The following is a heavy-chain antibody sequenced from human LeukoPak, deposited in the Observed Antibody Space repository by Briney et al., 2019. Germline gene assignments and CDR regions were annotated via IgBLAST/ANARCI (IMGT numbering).Heavy chain of an antibody. J-gene: IGHJ4*02. D-gene: IGHD3-3*01. CDR1: GGSISSYY. V-gene: IGHV4-4*07. CDR2: VYTSGST. Sequence: PSETLCLTCTVSGGSISSYYWSWIRQPAGKGLEWIGRVYTSGSTTYNPSLKSRVTMSVDTSKNQFSLNLRSVTAADTAVYYCASSIFGVVPPAYWGQGTLVTVSS. CDR3: ASSIFGVVPPAY.